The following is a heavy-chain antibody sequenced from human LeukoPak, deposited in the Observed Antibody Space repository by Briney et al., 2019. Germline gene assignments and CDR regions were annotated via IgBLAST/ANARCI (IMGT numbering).Heavy chain of an antibody. CDR3: ARGRRIFGAHWGYHFDS. D-gene: IGHD3-3*02. Sequence: SETLSLTCSVSGDFISTGGYYWSWIRQHPGKGLEWIGYIYYTGSIYYSPSLKSRLTISIDTSKNQFSLKLSSVTAADTAVYYCARGRRIFGAHWGYHFDSWGQGTLVTVSS. CDR2: IYYTGSI. J-gene: IGHJ4*02. CDR1: GDFISTGGYY. V-gene: IGHV4-31*03.